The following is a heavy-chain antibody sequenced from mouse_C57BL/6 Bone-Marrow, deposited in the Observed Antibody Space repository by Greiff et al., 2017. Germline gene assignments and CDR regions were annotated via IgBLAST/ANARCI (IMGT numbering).Heavy chain of an antibody. J-gene: IGHJ3*01. V-gene: IGHV1-7*01. CDR3: ARSRWLLLWFAY. CDR1: GYTFTSYW. D-gene: IGHD2-3*01. CDR2: INPSSGYT. Sequence: VQVVESGAELAKPGASVKLSCKASGYTFTSYWMHWVKQRPGQGLEWIGYINPSSGYTKYNQKFKDKATLTADKSSSTAYIQLSSLRYEDSAGYYCARSRWLLLWFAYWGQATVVT.